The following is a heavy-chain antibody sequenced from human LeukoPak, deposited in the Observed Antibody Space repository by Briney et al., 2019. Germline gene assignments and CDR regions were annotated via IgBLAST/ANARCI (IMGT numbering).Heavy chain of an antibody. CDR3: AKGRSWFDP. V-gene: IGHV3-74*01. Sequence: GGSLRLSCAASGFTFSNYWMHWVRQAPGKGLVWVSRINSDGINTSYADSVKGRFTISRDNPKNTLYLQMNSLRAEDTAVYYCAKGRSWFDPWGQGTLVTVSS. J-gene: IGHJ5*02. CDR1: GFTFSNYW. CDR2: INSDGINT.